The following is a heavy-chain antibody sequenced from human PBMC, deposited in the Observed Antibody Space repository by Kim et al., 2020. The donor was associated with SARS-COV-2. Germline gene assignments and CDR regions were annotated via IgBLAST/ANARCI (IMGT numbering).Heavy chain of an antibody. CDR2: FDPEDGET. CDR1: GYTLTELS. V-gene: IGHV1-24*01. D-gene: IGHD6-19*01. Sequence: ASVKVSCKVSGYTLTELSMHWVRQAPGKGLEWMGGFDPEDGETIYAQKFQGRVTMTEDTSTDTAYMELSSLRSEDTAVYYCATGGSGWSKLYPLTRGYYYYYGMDVWGQGTTVTVSS. J-gene: IGHJ6*02. CDR3: ATGGSGWSKLYPLTRGYYYYYGMDV.